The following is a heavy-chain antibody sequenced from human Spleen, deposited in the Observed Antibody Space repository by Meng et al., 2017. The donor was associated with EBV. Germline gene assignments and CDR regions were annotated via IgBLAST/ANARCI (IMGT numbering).Heavy chain of an antibody. Sequence: QGRLQGSGPGLVKASETLSLMCTGSGGSVSSGIYYWSWIRQPPGKGLEWIGYIYDSGSANYNPSLKSRVTISIDMSKNQFSLKLSSVTAADTAVYYCATVDYGDYEFDYWGQGTLVTVSS. CDR3: ATVDYGDYEFDY. CDR2: IYDSGSA. J-gene: IGHJ4*02. D-gene: IGHD4-17*01. V-gene: IGHV4-61*01. CDR1: GGSVSSGIYY.